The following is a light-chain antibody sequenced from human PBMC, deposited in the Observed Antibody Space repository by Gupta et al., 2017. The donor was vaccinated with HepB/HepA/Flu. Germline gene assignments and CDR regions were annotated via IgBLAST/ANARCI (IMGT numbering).Light chain of an antibody. CDR3: QAWDSSTGV. CDR2: QDS. V-gene: IGLV3-1*01. J-gene: IGLJ1*01. Sequence: SYELTQPPLVSVSPGQTASIPCSGDKLGDKYACWYQQKPGQSPVLVIYQDSKRPSGIPDRFSGSNSGNTATLTISGTQAVDEADYYCQAWDSSTGVFGPGTKVAVL. CDR1: KLGDKY.